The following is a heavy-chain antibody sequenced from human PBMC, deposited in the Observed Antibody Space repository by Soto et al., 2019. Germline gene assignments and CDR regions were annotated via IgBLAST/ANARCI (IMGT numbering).Heavy chain of an antibody. CDR2: VDSAGSGT. D-gene: IGHD3-22*01. Sequence: VPLVESGGGSVQPGGSLRLSCVASGITFSGYWMHWVRQVPGKGLVWVARVDSAGSGTSYADSVKGRFTISRDNAKNALSLQMDGLRVEDPAVYYCATVVEHWGQGTPFPVSS. J-gene: IGHJ4*02. CDR3: ATVVEH. V-gene: IGHV3-74*01. CDR1: GITFSGYW.